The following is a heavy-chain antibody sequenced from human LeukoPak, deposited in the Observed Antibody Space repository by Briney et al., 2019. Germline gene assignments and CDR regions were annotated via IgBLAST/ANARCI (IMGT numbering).Heavy chain of an antibody. CDR1: GGSITNFY. Sequence: SETLSLTCTVSGGSITNFYWSWIRQPPGKGLEWSGYIYYSGSTNYNPSLKSRVTISVDTSKNHFSLKLSSVTAADTAVYYCAKVYEFWSGHLAYFHYWGQGTLVTVSS. V-gene: IGHV4-59*01. CDR2: IYYSGST. D-gene: IGHD3-3*01. CDR3: AKVYEFWSGHLAYFHY. J-gene: IGHJ4*02.